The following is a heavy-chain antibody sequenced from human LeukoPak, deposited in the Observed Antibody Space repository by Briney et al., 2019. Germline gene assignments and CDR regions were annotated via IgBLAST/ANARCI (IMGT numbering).Heavy chain of an antibody. V-gene: IGHV3-43*02. CDR2: ISGDGGST. CDR1: GFTFDDYA. Sequence: GGSLRLSWAAAGFTFDDYAMHWVRQAPGKGLEWVSLISGDGGSTYYADSVKGRFTISRDDSKNSLYLQMNSLRTEDTALYYCAKDSLRGDFDYWGQGTLVTVSS. J-gene: IGHJ4*02. CDR3: AKDSLRGDFDY.